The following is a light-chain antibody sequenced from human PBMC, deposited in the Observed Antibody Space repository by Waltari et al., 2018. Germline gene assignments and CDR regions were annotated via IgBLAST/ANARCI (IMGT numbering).Light chain of an antibody. CDR2: GAS. Sequence: EIVLPQSQATLPLSPGDRGPLCSRASQSVGRFLAWYQQKPGHAPRLLINGASTRATCIPDRFSGSSAGTNFSLTISRLEPEEFAVYYCQKYDLLPATFGQGTKVEIK. J-gene: IGKJ1*01. CDR1: QSVGRF. CDR3: QKYDLLPAT. V-gene: IGKV3-20*01.